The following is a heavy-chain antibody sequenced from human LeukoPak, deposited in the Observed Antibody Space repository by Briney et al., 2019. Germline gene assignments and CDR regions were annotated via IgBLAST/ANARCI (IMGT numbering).Heavy chain of an antibody. J-gene: IGHJ4*02. V-gene: IGHV3-64D*06. CDR2: ISSNGGST. CDR3: VRDEYSSSWKEVYFDY. D-gene: IGHD6-13*01. CDR1: GFTFSSYA. Sequence: GGSLRLSCSASGFTFSSYAMHWVRQAPGKGLEYVSAISSNGGSTYYADSVKGRFTISRDNSKNTLYLQVSSLRAEDTAVYYCVRDEYSSSWKEVYFDYWGQGTLVTVSS.